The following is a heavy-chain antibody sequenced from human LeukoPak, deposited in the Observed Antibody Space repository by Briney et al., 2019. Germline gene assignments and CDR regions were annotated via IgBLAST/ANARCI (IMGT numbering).Heavy chain of an antibody. Sequence: PAETLSLTCTVSGVSISNDYWRWIRQAAGKELEWIGRIYTSGSTNYNPSLKSRVTISLDKSKKQFSLNLNSVTAADTGVYYCARGGTYGSGRNQHTTLDYWGQGTLVTVSS. CDR1: GVSISNDY. D-gene: IGHD3-10*01. V-gene: IGHV4-4*07. J-gene: IGHJ4*02. CDR3: ARGGTYGSGRNQHTTLDY. CDR2: IYTSGST.